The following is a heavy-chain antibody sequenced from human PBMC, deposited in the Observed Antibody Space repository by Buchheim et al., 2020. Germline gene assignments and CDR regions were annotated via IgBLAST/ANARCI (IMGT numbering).Heavy chain of an antibody. CDR2: IYHSGST. Sequence: QVQLQESGPGLVKPSGTLSLTCAVSGGSISSSNWWSWVRQPPGKGLEWIGEIYHSGSTNYNPSLKSRVTISVDKSKNQFSLKLSSVTAADTAAYYCARDIGYCSSTSCYDSYYYYGMDVWGQGTT. J-gene: IGHJ6*02. V-gene: IGHV4-4*02. D-gene: IGHD2-2*01. CDR1: GGSISSSNW. CDR3: ARDIGYCSSTSCYDSYYYYGMDV.